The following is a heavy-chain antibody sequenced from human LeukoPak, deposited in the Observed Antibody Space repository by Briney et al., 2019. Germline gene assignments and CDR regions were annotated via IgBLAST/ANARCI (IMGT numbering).Heavy chain of an antibody. Sequence: PGGSLRLSCEASGFAVSARPMSWVRQAPGKGLEWVSVIYSGGSTYFADSVKGRFTIFRDNSKNTLYLQMNSLRAEDTAVCYCAKSFGSGWTFDYWGQGTLVTVSS. J-gene: IGHJ4*02. V-gene: IGHV3-66*01. CDR1: GFAVSARP. CDR2: IYSGGST. CDR3: AKSFGSGWTFDY. D-gene: IGHD6-19*01.